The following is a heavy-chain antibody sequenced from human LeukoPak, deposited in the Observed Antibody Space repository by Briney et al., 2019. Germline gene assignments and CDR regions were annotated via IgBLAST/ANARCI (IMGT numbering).Heavy chain of an antibody. CDR1: GGSISSYY. J-gene: IGHJ3*02. CDR2: IYYSGST. V-gene: IGHV4-59*12. CDR3: ARDQSTFTIFGVVIIEYAFDI. Sequence: SETLSLTCTVSGGSISSYYWSWIRQPPGKGLEWIGYIYYSGSTNYNPSLKSRVTISVDTSKNQFSPKLSSVTAADTAVYYCARDQSTFTIFGVVIIEYAFDIWGQGTMVTVSS. D-gene: IGHD3-3*01.